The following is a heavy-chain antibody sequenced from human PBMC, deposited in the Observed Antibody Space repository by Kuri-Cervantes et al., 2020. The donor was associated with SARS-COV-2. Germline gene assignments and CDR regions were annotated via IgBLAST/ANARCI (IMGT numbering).Heavy chain of an antibody. J-gene: IGHJ4*02. Sequence: GESLKISCAASGFTFSSYAMSWVRQAPGKGLEWVSYISRTGTHKFYADSVKGRFTITRDNAENSLSLQMNSLTAEDAAVYYCARRRFGVFPYYFDSWGQGTLVTVSS. D-gene: IGHD2-21*01. CDR3: ARRRFGVFPYYFDS. CDR2: ISRTGTHK. V-gene: IGHV3-48*01. CDR1: GFTFSSYA.